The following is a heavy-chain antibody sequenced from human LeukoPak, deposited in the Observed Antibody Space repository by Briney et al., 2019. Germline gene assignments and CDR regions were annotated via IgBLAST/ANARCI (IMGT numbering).Heavy chain of an antibody. V-gene: IGHV3-33*03. CDR1: GFTFSNYG. Sequence: GGSLRLSCAASGFTFSNYGIHWVRQAPGKGLEWVAVIWNDGINKYYADSVKGRFTISRDNAKNSLYLQMNSLRAEDTAVYYCAGRQMATIEDWGQGTLVTVSS. D-gene: IGHD5-24*01. CDR2: IWNDGINK. CDR3: AGRQMATIED. J-gene: IGHJ4*02.